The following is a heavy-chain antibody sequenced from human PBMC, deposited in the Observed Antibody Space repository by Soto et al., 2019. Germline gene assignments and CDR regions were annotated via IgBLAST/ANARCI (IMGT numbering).Heavy chain of an antibody. D-gene: IGHD1-1*01. Sequence: SETLSLTCAVYGGSFSGYYWNWIRQPPGKGLEWIGEIDHSGYTNYNPSLKSRVTISVDTSKNQFSLRLTSVTAADTAVYYCARVRPWFDPWGQGTLVTV. CDR3: ARVRPWFDP. CDR2: IDHSGYT. J-gene: IGHJ5*02. CDR1: GGSFSGYY. V-gene: IGHV4-34*01.